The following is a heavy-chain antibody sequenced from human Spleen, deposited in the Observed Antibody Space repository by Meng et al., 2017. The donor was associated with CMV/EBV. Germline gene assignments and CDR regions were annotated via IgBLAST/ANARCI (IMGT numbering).Heavy chain of an antibody. V-gene: IGHV3-7*01. Sequence: GESLKISCAASGFTFSSCWMSWVRQAPGKGLEWVANINQDGSEKYYVDSVKGRFTISRDNAKNSPYLQMNSLRAEDTAVYYCARVLADYWGQGTLVTVSS. D-gene: IGHD2-8*02. CDR2: INQDGSEK. CDR3: ARVLADY. J-gene: IGHJ4*02. CDR1: GFTFSSCW.